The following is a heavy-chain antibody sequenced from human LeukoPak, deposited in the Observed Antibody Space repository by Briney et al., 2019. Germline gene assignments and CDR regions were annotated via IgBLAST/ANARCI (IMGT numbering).Heavy chain of an antibody. J-gene: IGHJ4*01. Sequence: GGSLRLSCAASGFTFSSYAMHWVRQAPGKGLEWVAVISYDGSNKYYADSVKGRFTISRDNSKNTLYLQMNSLRAEDTAVYYCVRARAPLCFGSLLDYW. CDR2: ISYDGSNK. D-gene: IGHD3-10*01. V-gene: IGHV3-30*04. CDR3: VRARAPLCFGSLLDY. CDR1: GFTFSSYA.